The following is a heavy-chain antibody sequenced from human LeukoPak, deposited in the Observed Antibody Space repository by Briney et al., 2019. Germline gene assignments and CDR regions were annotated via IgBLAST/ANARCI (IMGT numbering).Heavy chain of an antibody. Sequence: PGGSLRVSCAASGFTFRSDWMSWVRQAPGERVECGANINEDGSEKYYVDSVKGRFTISRDNAKNSLYLQMVSLRAEDTAVYYCARDGPHYDFWSGPAYWGQGTLVTVSS. J-gene: IGHJ4*02. V-gene: IGHV3-7*05. CDR2: INEDGSEK. CDR1: GFTFRSDW. D-gene: IGHD3-3*01. CDR3: ARDGPHYDFWSGPAY.